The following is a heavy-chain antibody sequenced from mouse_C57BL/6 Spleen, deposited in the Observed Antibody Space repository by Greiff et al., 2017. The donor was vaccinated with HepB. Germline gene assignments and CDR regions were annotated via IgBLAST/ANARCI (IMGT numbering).Heavy chain of an antibody. CDR2: IRNKANNHAT. CDR3: TRPSWSWFAY. V-gene: IGHV6-6*01. J-gene: IGHJ3*01. CDR1: GFTFSDAW. Sequence: EVQGVESGGGLVQPGGSMKLSCAASGFTFSDAWMDWVRQSPEKGLEWVAEIRNKANNHATYYAESVKGRFTISRDDSKSSVYLQMNSLRAEDTGIYYCTRPSWSWFAYWGQGTLVTVSA.